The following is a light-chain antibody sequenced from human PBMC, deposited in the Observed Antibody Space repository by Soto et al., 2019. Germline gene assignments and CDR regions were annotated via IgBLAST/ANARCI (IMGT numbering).Light chain of an antibody. V-gene: IGKV1-9*01. CDR1: QVISTF. Sequence: DIQLTQSPSFLSPSIGESVTITCRASQVISTFLAWYQVKPGKAPKLLIYAASTLESGVPSRFSATVSGTEFRLTITTLQPEHFETYYCQQLFDSPITFGQGTRLQIK. CDR2: AAS. CDR3: QQLFDSPIT. J-gene: IGKJ5*01.